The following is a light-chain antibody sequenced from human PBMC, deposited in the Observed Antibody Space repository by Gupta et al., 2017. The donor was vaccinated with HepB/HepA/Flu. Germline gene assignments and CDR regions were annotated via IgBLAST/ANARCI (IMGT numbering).Light chain of an antibody. CDR3: QQYDDSSYT. V-gene: IGKV1-33*01. J-gene: IGKJ2*01. Sequence: DVLMNQSPSSPSASVGERVIISSQASQDITYHLDWYQQKPGRAPKLLIYDPSNLDTGVPDRFSGSGSGTDFALTIDRLEPEDFAAYLCQQYDDSSYTFGQGTKLEI. CDR2: DPS. CDR1: QDITYH.